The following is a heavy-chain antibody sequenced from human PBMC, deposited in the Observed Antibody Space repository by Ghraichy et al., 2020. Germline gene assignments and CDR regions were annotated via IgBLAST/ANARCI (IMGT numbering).Heavy chain of an antibody. V-gene: IGHV3-48*01. Sequence: GGSLRLSCEGSGFSFSDYSMIWVRLTPRKALEWVSYITGISITIFYTDSVKGRFTISRDNAKNSLYLQMNSLRAEDTAVYYCARLPLPCRAVVGHWYFDLWGRGTLVPVSS. CDR1: GFSFSDYS. J-gene: IGHJ2*01. CDR3: ARLPLPCRAVVGHWYFDL. D-gene: IGHD6-13*01. CDR2: ITGISITI.